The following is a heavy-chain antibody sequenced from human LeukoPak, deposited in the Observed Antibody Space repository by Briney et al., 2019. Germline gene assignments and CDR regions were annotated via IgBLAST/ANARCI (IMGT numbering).Heavy chain of an antibody. D-gene: IGHD3-10*01. Sequence: GGSLRLSCAASGFTFSSYVMSWVRQAPGKGLEWVSAISGSGGSTYYADSVKGRFTISRDNSKNTLYLQMNSLRAEDTAVYYCAKGGLLWFGSLLNFDYWGRGTLVAVSS. CDR1: GFTFSSYV. CDR3: AKGGLLWFGSLLNFDY. V-gene: IGHV3-23*01. CDR2: ISGSGGST. J-gene: IGHJ4*02.